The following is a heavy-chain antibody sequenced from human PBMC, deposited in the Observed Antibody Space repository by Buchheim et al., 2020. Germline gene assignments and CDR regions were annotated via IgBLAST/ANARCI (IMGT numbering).Heavy chain of an antibody. J-gene: IGHJ4*02. CDR2: IYHSGST. D-gene: IGHD5-24*01. CDR3: ARASGPRSQLYFDY. CDR1: FGSISPYH. Sequence: QVQLQESGPGLVKPSETLSLTCTVSFGSISPYHWSWIRQPPGKGLEWIGYIYHSGSTYYNPSLKSRVTISVDRSKNQFSLKLSSVTAADTAVYYCARASGPRSQLYFDYWGQGTL. V-gene: IGHV4-59*12.